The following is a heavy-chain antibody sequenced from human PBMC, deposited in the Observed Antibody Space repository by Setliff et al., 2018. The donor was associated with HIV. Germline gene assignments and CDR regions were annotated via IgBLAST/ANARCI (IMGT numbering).Heavy chain of an antibody. J-gene: IGHJ5*02. D-gene: IGHD2-15*01. V-gene: IGHV1-3*01. CDR2: IKVGSGNT. Sequence: ASVKVSCKASGYSFTNHAVHCVRQAPGQRLEWMGWIKVGSGNTQYSKEFQGRVTITRDTSATTAYMELSSLTSEDTAVYYCARDGCSGQSCYLYNWFDPWGQGTLVTVSS. CDR3: ARDGCSGQSCYLYNWFDP. CDR1: GYSFTNHA.